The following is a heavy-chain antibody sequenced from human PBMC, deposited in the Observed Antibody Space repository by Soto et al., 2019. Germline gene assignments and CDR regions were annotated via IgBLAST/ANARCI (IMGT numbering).Heavy chain of an antibody. D-gene: IGHD3-22*01. CDR1: GSPISSYY. CDR3: ASLGDYYQAFDY. J-gene: IGHJ4*02. V-gene: IGHV4-59*08. CDR2: IYYTGTT. Sequence: QVQLQESGPGLVKPSETLSLTCTVSGSPISSYYWSWFRQPPGQGLEWVGYIYYTGTTTYNPSFKRRLTISLATSKSQFSLNLRSVTAADTAVYYCASLGDYYQAFDYWGQGALVTVSS.